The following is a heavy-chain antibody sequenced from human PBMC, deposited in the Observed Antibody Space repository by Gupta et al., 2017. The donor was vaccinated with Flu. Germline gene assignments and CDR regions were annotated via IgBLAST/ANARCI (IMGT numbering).Heavy chain of an antibody. D-gene: IGHD3-3*01. Sequence: VHLVDSGGVLVQPGGSLILSCSAPAFTSISNSMSWVRQAPGKGLEWVSVIHSGGSKYYAESVKGRVTSARNNSKKTLYLQMNILRAKETAVYSCARSKRITIFEGGSHYQQYFDYWGQGTLVTVSS. J-gene: IGHJ4*02. CDR1: AFTSISNS. V-gene: IGHV3-66*02. CDR2: IHSGGSK. CDR3: ARSKRITIFEGGSHYQQYFDY.